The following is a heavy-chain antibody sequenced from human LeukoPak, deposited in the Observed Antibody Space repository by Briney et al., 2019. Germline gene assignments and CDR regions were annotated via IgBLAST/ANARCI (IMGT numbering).Heavy chain of an antibody. Sequence: SETLSLTCTVSGVAISGYYWIWIRQSPGRGLEYIGSIFYRESFSYGGTTFYNPSLQSRVTISVDTSKNAFSLRLSSVTAADTAVYYCARQISENKDYWGQGILVTVSS. CDR2: IFYRESFSYGGTT. V-gene: IGHV4-59*04. CDR3: ARQISENKDY. CDR1: GVAISGYY. J-gene: IGHJ4*02. D-gene: IGHD1/OR15-1a*01.